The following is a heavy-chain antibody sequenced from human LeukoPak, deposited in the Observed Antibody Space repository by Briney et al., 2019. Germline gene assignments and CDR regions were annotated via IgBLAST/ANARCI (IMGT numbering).Heavy chain of an antibody. D-gene: IGHD1-14*01. V-gene: IGHV3-23*01. CDR1: GFSFTDYA. J-gene: IGHJ4*02. CDR2: MKDGGET. Sequence: GGSLRLSCVASGFSFTDYAMSWVRQAPAGGPECLSSMKDGGETFYADSVKGRCTLSRDISRNTVYLQLNNLRVEDTAIYYCARASWISTGDAVCWGQGTQVTVSS. CDR3: ARASWISTGDAVC.